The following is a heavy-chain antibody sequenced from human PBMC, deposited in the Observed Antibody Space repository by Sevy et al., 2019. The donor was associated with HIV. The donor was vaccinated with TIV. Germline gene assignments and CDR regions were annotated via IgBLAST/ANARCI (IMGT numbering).Heavy chain of an antibody. V-gene: IGHV4-30-4*01. J-gene: IGHJ4*02. D-gene: IGHD2-8*01. CDR2: IYYSGRT. CDR1: GGSISSGDYY. CDR3: ARERLSYFDY. Sequence: SETLSLTCTVSGGSISSGDYYWSWIRQPPGKGLEWIGYIYYSGRTYYNPSLKSRVTISVDTSKNQFSLKLSSVTAADTAVSYCARERLSYFDYWGQGTLVTVSS.